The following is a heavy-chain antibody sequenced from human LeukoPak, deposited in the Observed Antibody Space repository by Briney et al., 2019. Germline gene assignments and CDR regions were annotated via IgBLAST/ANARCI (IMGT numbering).Heavy chain of an antibody. D-gene: IGHD3-3*01. CDR1: GYTFTSYY. Sequence: ASVKVSCKASGYTFTSYYMHWVRQAPGQGLEWMGIINPSGGSTSYAQKFQGRVTMTRDMSTSTVYMELSGLRSEDTAVYYCARDGNADFGVAPFYYMDVWGKGTTVTVSS. CDR2: INPSGGST. V-gene: IGHV1-46*01. CDR3: ARDGNADFGVAPFYYMDV. J-gene: IGHJ6*03.